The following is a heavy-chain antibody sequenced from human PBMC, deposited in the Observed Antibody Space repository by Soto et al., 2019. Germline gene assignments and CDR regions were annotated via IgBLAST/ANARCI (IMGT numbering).Heavy chain of an antibody. CDR3: ARGGLAVSYYYYYYMDV. V-gene: IGHV3-23*01. CDR2: ISGSGGST. Sequence: GGSLRLSCAASGFPFSSYSMSWVRQAPGKGLEWVSAISGSGGSTYYADSVKGRFTISRDNSKNTLYLQMNSLRAEDTAVYYCARGGLAVSYYYYYYMDVWGKGTTVTVSS. D-gene: IGHD6-19*01. J-gene: IGHJ6*03. CDR1: GFPFSSYS.